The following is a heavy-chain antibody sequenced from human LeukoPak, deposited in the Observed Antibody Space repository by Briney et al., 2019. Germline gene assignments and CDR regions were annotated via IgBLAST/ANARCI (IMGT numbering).Heavy chain of an antibody. J-gene: IGHJ6*03. Sequence: SETLSLTCAVYGGSFSGYYWSWIRQPPGKGLEWIGEINHSGSTNYNPSLKSRVTISVDTSKNQFSLKLSSMTAADTAVYYCAGVVYIPYYYYYYMDVWGKGTTVTVSS. V-gene: IGHV4-34*01. CDR2: INHSGST. CDR1: GGSFSGYY. CDR3: AGVVYIPYYYYYYMDV. D-gene: IGHD5/OR15-5a*01.